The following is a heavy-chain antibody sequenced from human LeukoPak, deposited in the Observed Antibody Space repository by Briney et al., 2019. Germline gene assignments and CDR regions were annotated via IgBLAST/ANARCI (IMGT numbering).Heavy chain of an antibody. V-gene: IGHV4-30-4*08. Sequence: SQTLSLTCTVSGGSVGSGDYYWSWIRQPPWKDLEWIGCIYHSGSTYYNPSLKSRVTISLDTPKNQFSLKLSSVTAADTAGYYCARASSGSYSGPIYYYYYMDVWGKGTTVTVSS. J-gene: IGHJ6*03. CDR2: IYHSGST. CDR1: GGSVGSGDYY. D-gene: IGHD1-26*01. CDR3: ARASSGSYSGPIYYYYYMDV.